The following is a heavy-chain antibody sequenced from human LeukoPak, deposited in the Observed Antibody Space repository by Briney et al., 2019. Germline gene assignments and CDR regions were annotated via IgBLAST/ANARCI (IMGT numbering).Heavy chain of an antibody. D-gene: IGHD6-13*01. CDR1: GGSIGSYY. Sequence: SETLSLTCTVSGGSIGSYYWSWIRQPPGKGLEWIGYIYSSGSTNYNPSLKSRVTIPLDTSKNQFSLKLSFVTAADTAVYYCARGVAAPGTGGLSWFDPWGQGTLVTVSS. J-gene: IGHJ5*02. V-gene: IGHV4-59*01. CDR2: IYSSGST. CDR3: ARGVAAPGTGGLSWFDP.